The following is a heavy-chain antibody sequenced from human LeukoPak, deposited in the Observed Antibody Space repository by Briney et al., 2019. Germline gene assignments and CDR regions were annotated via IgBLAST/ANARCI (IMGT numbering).Heavy chain of an antibody. D-gene: IGHD3-10*01. Sequence: SETLSLTCTVSGGSISSGGYYWSWIRQPPGKGLEWVGDIYYSGSTYYNPSLKSRVTISVDTSKNQFSLKLSSVTAADTAVYYCAREVITMVRGVTQYMDVWGKGTTVTVSS. CDR3: AREVITMVRGVTQYMDV. CDR1: GGSISSGGYY. J-gene: IGHJ6*03. CDR2: IYYSGST. V-gene: IGHV4-31*03.